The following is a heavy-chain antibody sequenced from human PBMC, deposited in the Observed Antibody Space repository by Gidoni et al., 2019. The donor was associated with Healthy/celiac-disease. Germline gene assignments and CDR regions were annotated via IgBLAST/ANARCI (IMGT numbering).Heavy chain of an antibody. Sequence: QVQLQQWGAGLLKPSETLSLTCAVYGGSFSGYYWSWIRQPPGKGLEWIGEINHSGSTNYNPSLKSRVTISVDTSKNQFSLKLSSVTAADTAVYYCAREIVVVVAATPSWYNWFDPWGQGTLVTVSS. CDR1: GGSFSGYY. CDR3: AREIVVVVAATPSWYNWFDP. CDR2: INHSGST. V-gene: IGHV4-34*01. J-gene: IGHJ5*02. D-gene: IGHD2-15*01.